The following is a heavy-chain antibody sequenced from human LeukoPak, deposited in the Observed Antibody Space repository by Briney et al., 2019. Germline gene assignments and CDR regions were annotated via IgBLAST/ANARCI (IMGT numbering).Heavy chain of an antibody. Sequence: SETLSLTCAVYGGSFSGYYWSWIRQPPGKGLEWIGEINHSGSTNYNPSLKSRVTISVDTSKNQFSLKLSSVTAADTAVYYCARERGTTLFPYYYGMDVWGQGTTVTVSS. D-gene: IGHD1-7*01. J-gene: IGHJ6*02. V-gene: IGHV4-34*01. CDR3: ARERGTTLFPYYYGMDV. CDR2: INHSGST. CDR1: GGSFSGYY.